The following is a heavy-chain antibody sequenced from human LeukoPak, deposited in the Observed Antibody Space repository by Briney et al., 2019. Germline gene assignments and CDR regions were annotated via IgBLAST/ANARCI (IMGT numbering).Heavy chain of an antibody. CDR2: ISGSGGST. J-gene: IGHJ4*02. V-gene: IGHV3-23*01. D-gene: IGHD6-19*01. CDR3: AKEGLAVAGTFEGY. Sequence: PGGSLRLSCAASGFTFSNYDMTWVRQAPGKGLEWVSAISGSGGSTYYADSVKGRFTISRDNSKNTLYLQMNSLRAEDTAVYYCAKEGLAVAGTFEGYWGQGTLVTVSS. CDR1: GFTFSNYD.